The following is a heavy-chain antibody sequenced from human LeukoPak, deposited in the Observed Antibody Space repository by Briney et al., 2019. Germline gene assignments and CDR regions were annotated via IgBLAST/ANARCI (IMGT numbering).Heavy chain of an antibody. J-gene: IGHJ4*02. CDR3: ASLGYCSGGSCYSAPYYFDY. Sequence: SETLSLTCAVYGGSFSGYYWSWIRQPPGKGLEWIGEINHSGSTNYNPSLKSRVTISVDTSKNQFSLKLSSVTAADTAVYYCASLGYCSGGSCYSAPYYFDYWGQGTLVTVSS. CDR2: INHSGST. D-gene: IGHD2-15*01. CDR1: GGSFSGYY. V-gene: IGHV4-34*01.